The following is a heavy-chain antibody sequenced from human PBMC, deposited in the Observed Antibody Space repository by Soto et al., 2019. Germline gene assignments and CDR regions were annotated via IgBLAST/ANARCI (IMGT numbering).Heavy chain of an antibody. D-gene: IGHD2-2*01. V-gene: IGHV4-59*01. CDR3: AREPAPYCSSTSCHRPVFDF. J-gene: IGHJ3*01. CDR2: IYYSGST. Sequence: SETLSLTCTVSGGSISSYSWSWIRQPPGKGLECIGYIYYSGSTNYNPSLKSRVTISVDTSKNQFSLKLSSVTAADTAVYYCAREPAPYCSSTSCHRPVFDFWGQRTLVTVSS. CDR1: GGSISSYS.